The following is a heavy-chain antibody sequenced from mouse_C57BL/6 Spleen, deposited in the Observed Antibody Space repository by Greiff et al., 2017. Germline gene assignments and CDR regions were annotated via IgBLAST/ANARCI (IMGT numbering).Heavy chain of an antibody. CDR2: ISSGGDYI. Sequence: EVQLVESGEGLVKPGGSLKLSYAASGFTFSSYAMSWVRQTPEKRLEWVAYISSGGDYIYYADTVKGRFTISRDNARNTLYLQMSSLKSEDTAMYYCTRDGKVTGPYYYAMDYWGQGTSVTVSS. D-gene: IGHD4-1*01. J-gene: IGHJ4*01. V-gene: IGHV5-9-1*02. CDR3: TRDGKVTGPYYYAMDY. CDR1: GFTFSSYA.